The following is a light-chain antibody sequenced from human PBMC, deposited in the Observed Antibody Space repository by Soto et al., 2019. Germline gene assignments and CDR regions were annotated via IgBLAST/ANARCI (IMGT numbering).Light chain of an antibody. Sequence: DIQMTQSPSTLSASVGDRVTITCRASQSISSWLAWYQQKPGKAPKLLIYDASSLESGVPLRFSGSGSGTEFTITISSLQPDDFATYYCQQYNSYSPTFGQGTKLEIK. J-gene: IGKJ2*01. V-gene: IGKV1-5*01. CDR2: DAS. CDR3: QQYNSYSPT. CDR1: QSISSW.